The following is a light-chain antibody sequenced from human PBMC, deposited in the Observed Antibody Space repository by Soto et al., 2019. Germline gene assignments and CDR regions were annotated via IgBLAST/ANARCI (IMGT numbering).Light chain of an antibody. CDR3: TAWDDSLRGRV. Sequence: QSVLTQPPSASVAPGQRVTISCSGSSSNVGSNYLYWYQQLPGTGPKLLIYRNNQRPSGVPDRFSGSKSGTSASLAISGLRSEDEADYYCTAWDDSLRGRVFGGGTKLTVL. CDR2: RNN. J-gene: IGLJ2*01. V-gene: IGLV1-47*01. CDR1: SSNVGSNY.